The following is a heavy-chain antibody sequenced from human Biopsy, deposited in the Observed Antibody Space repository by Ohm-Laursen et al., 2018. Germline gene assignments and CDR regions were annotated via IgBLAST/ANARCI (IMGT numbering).Heavy chain of an antibody. J-gene: IGHJ4*02. CDR1: GYIIDSNYY. V-gene: IGHV4-38-2*02. CDR3: ARDYSWDY. CDR2: ILHNRGT. D-gene: IGHD2-15*01. Sequence: TLSLTCTVSGYIIDSNYYWGWIRQPPGKGLEWIGSILHNRGTFYNSSLQSRITISVDTSKNQFSLKLISVTAADTAVYYCARDYSWDYWGQGILVTVSS.